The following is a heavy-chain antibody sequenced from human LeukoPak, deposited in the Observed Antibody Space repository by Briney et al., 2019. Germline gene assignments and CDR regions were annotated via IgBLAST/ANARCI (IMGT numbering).Heavy chain of an antibody. V-gene: IGHV1-69*05. CDR2: IIPIFGTA. Sequence: SVKVSCKASGGTFSSYAISWMRQAPGQGLEWMGGIIPIFGTANYAQKFQGRVTITTDESTSTAYMELSSLRSEDTAVYYCASGLGYYDSSGYYTDLDYWGQGTLVTVSS. D-gene: IGHD3-22*01. J-gene: IGHJ4*02. CDR1: GGTFSSYA. CDR3: ASGLGYYDSSGYYTDLDY.